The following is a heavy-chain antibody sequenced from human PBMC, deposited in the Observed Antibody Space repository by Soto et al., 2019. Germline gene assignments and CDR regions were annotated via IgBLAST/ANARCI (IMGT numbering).Heavy chain of an antibody. J-gene: IGHJ3*02. CDR2: INPSGGST. CDR3: ARGITMVRGVIIIGPDAFDI. V-gene: IGHV1-46*01. D-gene: IGHD3-10*01. Sequence: ASVKFSCQASGYTFTSYYIHWVRQAPGQGLDWMGIINPSGGSTSYAQKFQGRVTMTRDTSTSTVYMELSSLRSEDTAVYYCARGITMVRGVIIIGPDAFDIWGQGTMVTVSS. CDR1: GYTFTSYY.